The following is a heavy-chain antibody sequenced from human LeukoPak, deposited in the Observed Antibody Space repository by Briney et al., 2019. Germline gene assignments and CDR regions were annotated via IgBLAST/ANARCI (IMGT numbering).Heavy chain of an antibody. V-gene: IGHV3-11*04. Sequence: GGSLRLSCAASGFIFRDYYMSWIRQAPGKGLEWVSYISHSSSTIYYADSVRGRFTISRDNAKNSLYLQMNSLRAEDTAVYYCARTSYYYDSSGHIDAFDIWGQGTMVTVSS. CDR1: GFIFRDYY. D-gene: IGHD3-22*01. CDR3: ARTSYYYDSSGHIDAFDI. CDR2: ISHSSSTI. J-gene: IGHJ3*02.